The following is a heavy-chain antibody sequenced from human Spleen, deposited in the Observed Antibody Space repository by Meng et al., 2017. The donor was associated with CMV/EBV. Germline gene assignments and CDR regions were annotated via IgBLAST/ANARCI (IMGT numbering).Heavy chain of an antibody. V-gene: IGHV4-4*07. CDR2: IYSSGST. J-gene: IGHJ2*01. D-gene: IGHD3-22*01. CDR3: ARGYYDSSGYGYWYLDL. CDR1: GGSIRSYY. Sequence: QVQLQESGPGLVKPSETLSLTCSVSGGSIRSYYWSWIRQPAGKGLEWIGHIYSSGSTNYNPSLKSRVTMSLDTSKNQFSLKLSSVTAADTAVYYCARGYYDSSGYGYWYLDLWGRGTLVTVSS.